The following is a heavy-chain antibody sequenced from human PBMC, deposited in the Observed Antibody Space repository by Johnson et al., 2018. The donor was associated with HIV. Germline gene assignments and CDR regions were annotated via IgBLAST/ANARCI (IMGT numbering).Heavy chain of an antibody. CDR1: GFTFSDYY. CDR2: ISGSGGST. CDR3: AKDRVVTNDAFDI. D-gene: IGHD2-21*02. V-gene: IGHV3-11*01. J-gene: IGHJ3*02. Sequence: VQVVESGGGLVKPGGSLRLSCAASGFTFSDYYMSWIRQAPGKGLEWVSYISGSGGSTYYADSVKGRFTISRDNSKNTLYLQMNSLRAEDTAVYYCAKDRVVTNDAFDIWGQGTMVTVSS.